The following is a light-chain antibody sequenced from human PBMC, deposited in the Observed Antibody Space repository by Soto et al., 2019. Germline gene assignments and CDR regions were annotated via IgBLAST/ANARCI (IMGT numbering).Light chain of an antibody. J-gene: IGLJ1*01. CDR1: KSDIGVYDF. CDR2: EVV. Sequence: QSALTQPPSASGSPGQSVTISCTGTKSDIGVYDFVSWYQHHPGKAPRLIIYEVVQRPSGVPDRFSGSKSGNTASLTVSGLQAADEADYFCCSSAPESTYVCGTGTKVTVL. V-gene: IGLV2-8*01. CDR3: CSSAPESTYV.